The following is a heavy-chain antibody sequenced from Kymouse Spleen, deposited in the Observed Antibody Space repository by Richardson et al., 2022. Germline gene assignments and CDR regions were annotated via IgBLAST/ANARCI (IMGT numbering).Heavy chain of an antibody. CDR1: GFTFSNAW. Sequence: EVQLVESGGGLVKPGGSLRLSCAASGFTFSNAWMSWVRQAPGKGLEWVGRIKSKTDGGTTDYAAPVKGRFTISRDDSKNTLYLQMNSLKTEDTAVYYCTTDFGVVIDFDYWGQGTLVTVSS. J-gene: IGHJ4*02. CDR3: TTDFGVVIDFDY. D-gene: IGHD3-3*01. CDR2: IKSKTDGGTT. V-gene: IGHV3-15*01.